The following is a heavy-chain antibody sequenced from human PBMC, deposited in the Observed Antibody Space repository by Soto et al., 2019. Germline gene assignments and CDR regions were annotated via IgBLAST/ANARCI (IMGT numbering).Heavy chain of an antibody. V-gene: IGHV4-39*01. CDR1: GGSITSSSYY. CDR3: MLGSGWKDFDY. J-gene: IGHJ4*02. CDR2: IYYTGST. Sequence: ETLSLTCTVSGGSITSSSYYWGWIRQPPGKGLEWIGSIYYTGSTYYNPSLKSRVTISVDTSKNQFSLKLRSVTAADTAVYYCMLGSGWKDFDYWGQGTLVTVSS. D-gene: IGHD3-22*01.